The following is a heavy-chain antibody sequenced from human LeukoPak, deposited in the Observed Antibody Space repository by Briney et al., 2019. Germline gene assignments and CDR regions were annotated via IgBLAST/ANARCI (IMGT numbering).Heavy chain of an antibody. D-gene: IGHD3-22*01. CDR1: GGTFSSYA. V-gene: IGHV1-69*05. CDR3: ARPSDSSGYYYYYYMDV. Sequence: SVKVSCKASGGTFSSYAISWVRQAPGQGLEWMGGIIPIFGTANYAQKFQGRVTITTDESTSTAYMELSSLRSEDTALYYFARPSDSSGYYYYYYMDVWGKGTTVTVSS. CDR2: IIPIFGTA. J-gene: IGHJ6*03.